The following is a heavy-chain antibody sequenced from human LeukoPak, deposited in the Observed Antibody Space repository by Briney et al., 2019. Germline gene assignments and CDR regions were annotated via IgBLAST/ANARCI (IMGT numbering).Heavy chain of an antibody. CDR3: ARDSIVVVPAAIYYYYGMDV. CDR1: GYTFTGYY. Sequence: ASVKVSCKASGYTFTGYYMHWVRQAPGQGLEWMGWINPNSGGTNYAQKFQGRVTMTRDTSISTAYMELSRLRSDDTAVYYCARDSIVVVPAAIYYYYGMDVWGQGTTATVSS. V-gene: IGHV1-2*02. J-gene: IGHJ6*02. CDR2: INPNSGGT. D-gene: IGHD2-2*01.